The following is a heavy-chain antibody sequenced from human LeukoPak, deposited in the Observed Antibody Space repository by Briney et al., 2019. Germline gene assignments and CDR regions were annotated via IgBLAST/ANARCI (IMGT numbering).Heavy chain of an antibody. J-gene: IGHJ4*02. CDR2: ISSDGSNT. Sequence: PGGSLRLSCAASGFTFSRFWMHWVRQAPGKGLVWVSRISSDGSNTNYADSVKGRFTISRDNAKNTLYLQMDSLTGDDTAVYYCASRNFGSSPFDYWGQGTLVTVPS. CDR1: GFTFSRFW. D-gene: IGHD3-10*01. V-gene: IGHV3-74*01. CDR3: ASRNFGSSPFDY.